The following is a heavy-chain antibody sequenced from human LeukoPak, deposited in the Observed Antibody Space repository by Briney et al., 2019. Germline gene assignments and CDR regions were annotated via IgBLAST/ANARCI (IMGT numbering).Heavy chain of an antibody. CDR1: GYTLTELS. D-gene: IGHD3-3*01. V-gene: IGHV1-24*01. CDR2: FAPEDGET. Sequence: GASVKVSCKVSGYTLTELSMHWVRQAPGKGLEWMGGFAPEDGETIYAQKFQGRVTMTEDTSTDTAYMELSSLRSEDTAVYYCATGSPWSGYYTLGHDAFDIWGQGTMVTVSS. J-gene: IGHJ3*02. CDR3: ATGSPWSGYYTLGHDAFDI.